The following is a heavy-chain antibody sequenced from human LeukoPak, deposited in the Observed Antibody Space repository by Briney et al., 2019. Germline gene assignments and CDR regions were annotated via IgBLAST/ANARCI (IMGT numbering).Heavy chain of an antibody. Sequence: SDTLSLTCALYGGSFSGYYWSWIRHPPGKRRECLGYIFYTGSTNYNPSLKSRVTMSIDPSKNQFSLKMSSVTAADTAVYYCTRTYSSSCIDYWGQGALVTVSS. CDR3: TRTYSSSCIDY. CDR1: GGSFSGYY. D-gene: IGHD6-6*01. V-gene: IGHV4-59*07. J-gene: IGHJ4*02. CDR2: IFYTGST.